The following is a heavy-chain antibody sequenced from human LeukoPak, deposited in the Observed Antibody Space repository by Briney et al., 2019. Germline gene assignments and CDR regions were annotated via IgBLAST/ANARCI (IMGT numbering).Heavy chain of an antibody. CDR1: GFTVSNNF. CDR2: IHTDGNI. CDR3: AREENGGVYDDGFDI. V-gene: IGHV3-53*01. Sequence: TGGSLRLSCAASGFTVSNNFMYWVRQAPGKGLEWVSVIHTDGNIFYADSVEGRFTISRDNFKNTVYLQMSSLRAEDTAVYYCAREENGGVYDDGFDIWGQGTMVTVSS. D-gene: IGHD5/OR15-5a*01. J-gene: IGHJ3*02.